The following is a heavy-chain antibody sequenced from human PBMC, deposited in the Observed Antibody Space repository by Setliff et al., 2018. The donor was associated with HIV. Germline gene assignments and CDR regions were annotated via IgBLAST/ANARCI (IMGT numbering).Heavy chain of an antibody. V-gene: IGHV1-46*01. J-gene: IGHJ4*02. CDR2: MNPNDGGT. CDR3: ARSDISGTGYFDS. Sequence: ASVKVSCKASGYTFTGYNLHWVRQGPGQGLEWMGIMNPNDGGTQYAQNFRGRVSMTRDTSTTTVYMELYSLRSEDTAVYHCARSDISGTGYFDSWGQGTLVTVSS. D-gene: IGHD1-20*01. CDR1: GYTFTGYN.